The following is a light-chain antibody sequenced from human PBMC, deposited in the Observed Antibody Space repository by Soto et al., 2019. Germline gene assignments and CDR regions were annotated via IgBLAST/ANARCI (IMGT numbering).Light chain of an antibody. J-gene: IGLJ1*01. CDR2: EVS. V-gene: IGLV2-14*01. CDR1: SSDVGGYNY. Sequence: QSVLAQPACVSGSPGQSITISCTGTSSDVGGYNYVSWYQQHPGKAPKLMIYEVSNRPSGVSNRFSGSKSGNTASLTISGLQAEDEADYYCSSYTSSSTLVFGTGTKATVL. CDR3: SSYTSSSTLV.